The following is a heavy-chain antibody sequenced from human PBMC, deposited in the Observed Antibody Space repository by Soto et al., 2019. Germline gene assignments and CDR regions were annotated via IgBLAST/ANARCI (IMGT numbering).Heavy chain of an antibody. Sequence: ASVKVSCKASGFTFTSSAVQXXRQARGQRLEWIGWIVVXGGNTNYARKFQERVTITRDMSTSTAYMELSSLRSEDTAVYYCAADYHSFPXXQYYGMDVWGQGTTVTVSS. CDR3: AADYHSFPXXQYYGMDV. D-gene: IGHD3-16*02. CDR1: GFTFTSSA. CDR2: IVVXGGNT. J-gene: IGHJ6*02. V-gene: IGHV1-58*01.